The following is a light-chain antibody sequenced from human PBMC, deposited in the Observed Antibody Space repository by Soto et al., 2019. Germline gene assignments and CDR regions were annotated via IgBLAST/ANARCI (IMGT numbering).Light chain of an antibody. Sequence: DIVLTQSPLSLSVTPGEPASISCRSSQSPLHRNGNIYLDWYLQKPGQSPQLLIYSVSNRPSGVPERFSDSGSGTDFTLKISRLEAEDVGIYYCMSAVLSLTFGGGTKVEI. CDR3: MSAVLSLT. CDR1: QSPLHRNGNIY. CDR2: SVS. V-gene: IGKV2-28*01. J-gene: IGKJ4*01.